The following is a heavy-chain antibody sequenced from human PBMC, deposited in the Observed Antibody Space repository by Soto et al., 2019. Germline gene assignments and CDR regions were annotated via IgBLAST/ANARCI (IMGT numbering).Heavy chain of an antibody. V-gene: IGHV1-18*01. D-gene: IGHD5-12*01. CDR3: ASISGYDLSGWFDP. CDR2: ISAYNGNT. J-gene: IGHJ5*02. Sequence: ATVKVSCKASGYTFTSYGISWVRQAPGQGLEWMGWISAYNGNTNYAQKLQGRVTMTTDTSTSTAYMELRSLRSDDTAVYYCASISGYDLSGWFDPWGQGTLVTVSS. CDR1: GYTFTSYG.